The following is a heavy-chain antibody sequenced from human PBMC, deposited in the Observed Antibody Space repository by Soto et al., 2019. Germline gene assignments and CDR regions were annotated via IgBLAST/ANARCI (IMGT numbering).Heavy chain of an antibody. D-gene: IGHD3-16*01. CDR2: IIPIFGTP. J-gene: IGHJ3*02. Sequence: QVQLEQSGAEVKRPGSSVKVSCTTSGGNFNTYPISWVRQAPGHRLEWMGKIIPIFGTPDYAQKFQGRVTINADEATTTVYMELRSLKSDDSAVYYCARDSRLWGSTGWKRENLFDIWGQGTMVTVSS. CDR3: ARDSRLWGSTGWKRENLFDI. V-gene: IGHV1-69*18. CDR1: GGNFNTYP.